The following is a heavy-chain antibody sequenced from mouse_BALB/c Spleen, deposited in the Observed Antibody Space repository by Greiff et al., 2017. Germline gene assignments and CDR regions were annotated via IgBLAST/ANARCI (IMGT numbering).Heavy chain of an antibody. V-gene: IGHV5-6-3*01. Sequence: EVKLVESGGGLVQPGGSLKLSCAASGFTFSSYGMSWVRQTPDKRLELVATINSNGGSTYYPDSVKGRFTISRDNAKNTLYLQMSSLKSEDTAMYYCARDDRYDLYYFDYWGQGTPLTVSS. CDR3: ARDDRYDLYYFDY. J-gene: IGHJ2*01. D-gene: IGHD2-14*01. CDR2: INSNGGST. CDR1: GFTFSSYG.